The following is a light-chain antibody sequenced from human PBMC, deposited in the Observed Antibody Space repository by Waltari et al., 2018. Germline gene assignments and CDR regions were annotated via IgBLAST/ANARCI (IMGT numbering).Light chain of an antibody. CDR2: VNSDGSH. V-gene: IGLV4-69*01. CDR3: QTGGHGTWV. CDR1: SGHSSNI. Sequence: QLVLTQSPSASASLGASVKLTCTLSSGHSSNIIAWLQQKPETGPRYLMKVNSDGSHNKGDYIPDRFSCSSSGAELYLTISSLQSEDEADYYCQTGGHGTWVFGGGTKLTVL. J-gene: IGLJ3*02.